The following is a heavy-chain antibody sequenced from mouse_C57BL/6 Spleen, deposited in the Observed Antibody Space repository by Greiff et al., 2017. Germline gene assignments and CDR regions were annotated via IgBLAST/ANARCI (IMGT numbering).Heavy chain of an antibody. Sequence: VQLQQSGPELVKPGASVKISCKASGYAFSSSWMNWVKQRPGKGLEWIGRIYPGDGDTNYNGKFKGKATLTADKSSSTAYMQLSSLTSEDSAVYFCARSVYYGYDEGAWFAYWGQGTLVTVSA. CDR2: IYPGDGDT. V-gene: IGHV1-82*01. D-gene: IGHD2-2*01. CDR3: ARSVYYGYDEGAWFAY. J-gene: IGHJ3*01. CDR1: GYAFSSSW.